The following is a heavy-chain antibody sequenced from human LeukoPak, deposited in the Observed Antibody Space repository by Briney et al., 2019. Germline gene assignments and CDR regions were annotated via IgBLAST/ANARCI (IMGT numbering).Heavy chain of an antibody. J-gene: IGHJ4*02. D-gene: IGHD3-10*01. V-gene: IGHV1-8*03. CDR1: GYTFTSYD. Sequence: GASVKVSCKASGYTFTSYDINWVRQATGQGLEWMGWMNPNSGNTGYAQKFQGRVTITRNTSISTAYMELSSLRSDDTAVYYCARGGLYYGSGSYYALYYFDYWGQGTLVTVSS. CDR3: ARGGLYYGSGSYYALYYFDY. CDR2: MNPNSGNT.